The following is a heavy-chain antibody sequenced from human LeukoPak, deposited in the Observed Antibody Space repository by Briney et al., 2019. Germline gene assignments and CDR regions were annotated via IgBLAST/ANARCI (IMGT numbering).Heavy chain of an antibody. J-gene: IGHJ2*01. CDR2: IYYSGST. Sequence: SETLSLTCTVSGGSISSGGYYWSWIRQHPGKGLEWIGYIYYSGSTYYNPSLKSRVTISVDTSKNQFSLKLSSVTAADTAVYYCARDCRDGYSFSHLKERCFDLWGRGTLVTVSS. D-gene: IGHD5-24*01. CDR1: GGSISSGGYY. CDR3: ARDCRDGYSFSHLKERCFDL. V-gene: IGHV4-31*03.